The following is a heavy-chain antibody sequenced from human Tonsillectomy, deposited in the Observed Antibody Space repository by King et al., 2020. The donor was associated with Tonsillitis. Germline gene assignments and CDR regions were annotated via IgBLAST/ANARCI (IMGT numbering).Heavy chain of an antibody. V-gene: IGHV3-9*01. CDR3: AKDMEGAMGYFDY. Sequence: QLVQSGGGLVQPGRSLRIFCAASGFSFDDYAMHCVRQAPGKGLVWVSWFMLNSGCIGYADSVKGRFNISRDNAKKSLYLQMNSLRAEDTALYYCAKDMEGAMGYFDYWGQGTLVTVSS. CDR1: GFSFDDYA. D-gene: IGHD1-26*01. J-gene: IGHJ4*02. CDR2: FMLNSGCI.